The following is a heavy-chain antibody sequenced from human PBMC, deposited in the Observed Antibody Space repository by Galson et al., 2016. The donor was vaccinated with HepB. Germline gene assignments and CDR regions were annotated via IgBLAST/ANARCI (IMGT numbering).Heavy chain of an antibody. V-gene: IGHV4-61*01. D-gene: IGHD3-22*01. CDR3: ARDRLYYDSRAYYPTFDY. Sequence: SETLSLTCTVSGGSVSSGTYFWSWIRQPPGKGLEWIGYINSSGSTKYNPSLKSPVTISVDTSKNQFSLKLSSVTAADSAVYYYARDRLYYDSRAYYPTFDYWGQGTLVTVSS. CDR2: INSSGST. CDR1: GGSVSSGTYF. J-gene: IGHJ4*02.